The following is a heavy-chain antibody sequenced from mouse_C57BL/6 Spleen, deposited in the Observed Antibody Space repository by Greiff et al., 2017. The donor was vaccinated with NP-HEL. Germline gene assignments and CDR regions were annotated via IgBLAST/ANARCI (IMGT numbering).Heavy chain of an antibody. CDR2: INPNNGGT. CDR1: GYTFTDYN. CDR3: ARILRAMDY. Sequence: EVQLQPSGPELVKPGASVKIPCKASGYTFTDYNMDWVKQSHGKSLEWIGDINPNNGGTIYNQKFKGKATLTVDKSSSTAYMELRSMTSEDTAVYYGARILRAMDYWGQGSTVAVYS. V-gene: IGHV1-18*01. J-gene: IGHJ4*01.